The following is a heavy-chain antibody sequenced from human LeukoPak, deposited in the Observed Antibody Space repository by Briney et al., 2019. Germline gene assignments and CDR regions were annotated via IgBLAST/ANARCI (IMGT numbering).Heavy chain of an antibody. Sequence: PSETLSLTCTVSGGSISSSSYYWGWIRQPPGKGLEWIGSIYYSGSTYYNPSLKSRVTISVDTSKNQFSLKLSSVTAADTAVYYCARDRAYYYDSSGYSSVSAFDIWGQGTMVTVSS. CDR3: ARDRAYYYDSSGYSSVSAFDI. V-gene: IGHV4-39*02. CDR1: GGSISSSSYY. D-gene: IGHD3-22*01. J-gene: IGHJ3*02. CDR2: IYYSGST.